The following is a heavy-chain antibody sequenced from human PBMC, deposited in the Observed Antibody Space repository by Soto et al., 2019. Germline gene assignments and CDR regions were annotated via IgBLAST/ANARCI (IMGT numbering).Heavy chain of an antibody. V-gene: IGHV1-3*05. CDR2: INAGNGNT. J-gene: IGHJ4*02. CDR1: GYTFTSYA. CDR3: ARSIVVVTALDY. D-gene: IGHD2-21*02. Sequence: QVQLVQSGAEEKKPGASVKVSCKASGYTFTSYAMHWVHQAPGQRLEWMGWINAGNGNTKYSQKFQGRVTITRDTSASTAYMELISLRSEDTAVYDGARSIVVVTALDYWGQGTLVTVSS.